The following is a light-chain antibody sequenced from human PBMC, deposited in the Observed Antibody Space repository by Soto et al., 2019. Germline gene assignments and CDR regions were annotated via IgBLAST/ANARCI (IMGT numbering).Light chain of an antibody. Sequence: DVQMTQSPSTLSASVGDKVTITWRASQNILISWLAWFQQRPGKAPKVLIYKGSTLASGVSSRFSGSGSGTEFTLTISSLQPDDFATYFCQHYAPQSPWTFGQGTRVE. J-gene: IGKJ1*01. CDR1: QNILISW. CDR2: KGS. V-gene: IGKV1-5*03. CDR3: QHYAPQSPWT.